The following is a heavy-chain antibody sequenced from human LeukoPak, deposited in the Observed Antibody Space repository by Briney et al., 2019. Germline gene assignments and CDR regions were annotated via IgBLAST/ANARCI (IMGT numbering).Heavy chain of an antibody. V-gene: IGHV4-59*01. CDR3: ARGNSLGVRGYFDY. CDR2: IYYSGST. CDR1: GGSISSYY. J-gene: IGHJ4*02. D-gene: IGHD3-16*01. Sequence: SETLSLTCTVSGGSISSYYWSWIRQPPGKGLEWIGYIYYSGSTNYNPSLRSRVTISVDTSKNQFSLKLSSVTAADTAVYYCARGNSLGVRGYFDYWGQGTLVTVSS.